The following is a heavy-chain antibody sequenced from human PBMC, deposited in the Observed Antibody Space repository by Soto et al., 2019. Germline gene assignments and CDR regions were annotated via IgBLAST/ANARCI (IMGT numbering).Heavy chain of an antibody. V-gene: IGHV1-18*01. Sequence: QVQLVQSGPEVNKPGASVKVSCKTSGYTFTSYGISWARQAPGQGLEWMGWISTDKGKTNYAQKFQGRVTMTTDTSTSTAYMELRSLRSDDTAVYYCATRSPAFDFWGQGTLVTVSS. CDR2: ISTDKGKT. J-gene: IGHJ4*02. CDR1: GYTFTSYG. CDR3: ATRSPAFDF.